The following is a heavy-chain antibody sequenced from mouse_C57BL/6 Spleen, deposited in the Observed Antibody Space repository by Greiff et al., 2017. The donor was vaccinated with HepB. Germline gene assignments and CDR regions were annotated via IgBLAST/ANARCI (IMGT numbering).Heavy chain of an antibody. D-gene: IGHD2-1*01. J-gene: IGHJ3*01. V-gene: IGHV1-80*01. Sequence: VKVVESGAELVKPGASVKISCKASGYAFSSYWMNWVKQRPGKGLEWIGQIYPGDGDTNYNGKFKGKATLTADKSSSTAYMQLSSLTSEDSAVYFCASSIYYGNYEAYWGQGTLVTVSA. CDR1: GYAFSSYW. CDR2: IYPGDGDT. CDR3: ASSIYYGNYEAY.